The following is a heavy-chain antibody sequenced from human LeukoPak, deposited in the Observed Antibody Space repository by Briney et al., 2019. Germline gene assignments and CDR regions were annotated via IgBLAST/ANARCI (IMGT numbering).Heavy chain of an antibody. Sequence: GGSLRLSCAASGFTFSGYWMSWLRQAPGKGLEWVANIKQDGTEIYYVDSVKGRFIISRDNAKNSLYLQMNSLRAEDTAVYYCARDGSGWSVYWGQGTLVTVSS. CDR2: IKQDGTEI. V-gene: IGHV3-7*01. D-gene: IGHD6-19*01. J-gene: IGHJ4*02. CDR3: ARDGSGWSVY. CDR1: GFTFSGYW.